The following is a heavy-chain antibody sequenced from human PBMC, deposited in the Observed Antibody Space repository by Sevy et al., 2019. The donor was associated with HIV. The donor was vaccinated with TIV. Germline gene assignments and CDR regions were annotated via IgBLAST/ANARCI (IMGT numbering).Heavy chain of an antibody. CDR3: ARDSGSYRRAAFDI. J-gene: IGHJ3*02. Sequence: ASVKVSCKASGYTFTGYYMHWVRQAPGQGLEWMGWINPNSGGTNYAQKFQGRVTMTRDTSISTAYMELSRLRSDDTAVYYCARDSGSYRRAAFDIWGQGTMVTVSS. V-gene: IGHV1-2*02. D-gene: IGHD1-26*01. CDR2: INPNSGGT. CDR1: GYTFTGYY.